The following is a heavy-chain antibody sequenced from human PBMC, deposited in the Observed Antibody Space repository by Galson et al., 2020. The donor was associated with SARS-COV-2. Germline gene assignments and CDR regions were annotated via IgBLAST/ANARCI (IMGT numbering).Heavy chain of an antibody. V-gene: IGHV3-9*01. CDR1: GFTFDDYA. Sequence: GGSLRLSCAASGFTFDDYAMHWVRQAPGKGLEWVSGISWNSGSIGYADSVKGRFTISRDNAKNSLYLQMNSLRAEDTALYYCAKDFWRTGWDSSHNYYYGMDVRGQGTTVTVSS. J-gene: IGHJ6*02. CDR3: AKDFWRTGWDSSHNYYYGMDV. CDR2: ISWNSGSI. D-gene: IGHD3-3*01.